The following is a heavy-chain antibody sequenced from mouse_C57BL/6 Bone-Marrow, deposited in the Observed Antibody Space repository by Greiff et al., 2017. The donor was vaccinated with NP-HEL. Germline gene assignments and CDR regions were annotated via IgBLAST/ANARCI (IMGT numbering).Heavy chain of an antibody. CDR2: IYPGSGST. Sequence: QVHVKQPGAELVKPGASVKMSCKASGYTFTSYWITWVKQRPGQGLEWIGDIYPGSGSTNYNEKFKSKATLTADTSSSTAYLQLSSLTSEDTAVYYCARNSDGSTYFDYWGQGTTLTVSS. CDR1: GYTFTSYW. CDR3: ARNSDGSTYFDY. V-gene: IGHV1-55*01. D-gene: IGHD1-1*02. J-gene: IGHJ2*01.